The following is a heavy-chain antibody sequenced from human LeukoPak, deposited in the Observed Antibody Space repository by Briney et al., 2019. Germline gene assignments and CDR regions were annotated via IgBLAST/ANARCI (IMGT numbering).Heavy chain of an antibody. Sequence: SVKVSCKASGCTFSSNTNSWVWHGPGQGLEWMGRIIPILGISNYAQKFQGRVTITADKSTSTAYMELSSLRSEDTAVYYCASPDLGDYSNSPQGYGMDVWGQGTTVTASS. CDR3: ASPDLGDYSNSPQGYGMDV. CDR1: GCTFSSNT. CDR2: IIPILGIS. J-gene: IGHJ6*02. V-gene: IGHV1-69*02. D-gene: IGHD4-11*01.